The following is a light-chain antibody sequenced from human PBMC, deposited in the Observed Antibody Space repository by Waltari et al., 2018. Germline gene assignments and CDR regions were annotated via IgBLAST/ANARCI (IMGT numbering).Light chain of an antibody. V-gene: IGKV3-11*01. CDR1: RSVCNY. J-gene: IGKJ4*01. Sequence: CRASRSVCNYLAWYQQKPGKPPILLIYGASTRAAGIPDRFSGSVSGTDFTLTISSLYTEDVAVYFCQQRNNWPGLTFGRGTRVEIK. CDR2: GAS. CDR3: QQRNNWPGLT.